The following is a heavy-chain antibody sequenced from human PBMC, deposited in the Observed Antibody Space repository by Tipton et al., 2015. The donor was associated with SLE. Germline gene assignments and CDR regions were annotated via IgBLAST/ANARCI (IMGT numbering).Heavy chain of an antibody. Sequence: TLSLTCAVYGGSFSGYYWSWIRQPPGKGLEWIGEINHSGSTNYNPSLKSRVTISVDTSKNQFSLKLSSVTAADTAVYYCARASSSSAFDIGGQGTVVTVPA. D-gene: IGHD6-6*01. CDR1: GGSFSGYY. J-gene: IGHJ3*02. CDR2: INHSGST. CDR3: ARASSSSAFDI. V-gene: IGHV4-34*01.